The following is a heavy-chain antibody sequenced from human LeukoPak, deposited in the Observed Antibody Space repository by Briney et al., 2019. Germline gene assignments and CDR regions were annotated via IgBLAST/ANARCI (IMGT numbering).Heavy chain of an antibody. CDR3: ARDPYFGELSPYLYYYYMDV. V-gene: IGHV3-7*01. CDR1: GFTFSSYW. CDR2: IKQDGSEK. Sequence: PGGSLRLSCAVSGFTFSSYWMSWVRQAPGKGLEWVANIKQDGSEKYYVDSVKGRFTISRDNAKNSLYLQMNSLRAEDTAVYYCARDPYFGELSPYLYYYYMDVWGKGTTVTISS. J-gene: IGHJ6*03. D-gene: IGHD3-10*01.